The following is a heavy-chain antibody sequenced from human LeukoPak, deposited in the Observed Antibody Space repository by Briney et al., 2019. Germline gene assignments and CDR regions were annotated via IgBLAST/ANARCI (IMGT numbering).Heavy chain of an antibody. D-gene: IGHD5-12*01. J-gene: IGHJ6*02. CDR3: ARNVDIVAYGMDV. CDR1: GGSISSGDYY. V-gene: IGHV4-30-4*01. Sequence: SETLSLTCTVSGGSISSGDYYWSWIRQPPGKGLEWIGYIYYSGSTYYNPSLKSRVTTSVDTSKNQFSLKLSSVTAADTAVYYCARNVDIVAYGMDVWGQGTTVTVSS. CDR2: IYYSGST.